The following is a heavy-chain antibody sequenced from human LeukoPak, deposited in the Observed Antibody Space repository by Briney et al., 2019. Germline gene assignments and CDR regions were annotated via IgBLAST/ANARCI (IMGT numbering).Heavy chain of an antibody. CDR2: MWYDGSNK. J-gene: IGHJ6*03. CDR1: GFTFSSYG. CDR3: AKDPLARYCSSTSCSRMDV. V-gene: IGHV3-30*02. Sequence: GGSLRLSCAASGFTFSSYGMHWVRQAPGKGLEWVAFMWYDGSNKYYADSVKGRFTISRDNSKNTLYLQMNSLRAEDTAVYYCAKDPLARYCSSTSCSRMDVWGKGTTVTVSS. D-gene: IGHD2-2*01.